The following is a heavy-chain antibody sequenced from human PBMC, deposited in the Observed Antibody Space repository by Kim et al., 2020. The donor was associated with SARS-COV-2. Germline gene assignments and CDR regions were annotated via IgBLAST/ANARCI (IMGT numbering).Heavy chain of an antibody. CDR2: INAGNGNT. D-gene: IGHD6-13*01. CDR3: ARVFHFRQRAAAGTFDP. CDR1: GYTFTSYA. J-gene: IGHJ5*02. Sequence: ASVKVSCKASGYTFTSYAIHWVRQAPGQRLEGMGWINAGNGNTKYSQKFQGRVTITRDTSASTAYMELSSLRSEDTAVYYCARVFHFRQRAAAGTFDPWGQGTLVTVSS. V-gene: IGHV1-3*01.